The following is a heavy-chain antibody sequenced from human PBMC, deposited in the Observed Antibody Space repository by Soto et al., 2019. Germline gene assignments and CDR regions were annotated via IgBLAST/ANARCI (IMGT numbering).Heavy chain of an antibody. V-gene: IGHV5-51*01. CDR1: VYSFTNYW. CDR3: ARQSEGGFDP. J-gene: IGHJ5*02. Sequence: GESLKISCQAYVYSFTNYWIGWVRQVPGKGLEWMGIIYPGDSDTRYSPSFQGQVTISADKSINTAYLQWSSLKASDTAMYYCARQSEGGFDPWGQGTLVTVSS. CDR2: IYPGDSDT. D-gene: IGHD1-26*01.